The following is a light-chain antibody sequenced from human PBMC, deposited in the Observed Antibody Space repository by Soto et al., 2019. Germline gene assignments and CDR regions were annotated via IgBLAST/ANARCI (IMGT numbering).Light chain of an antibody. V-gene: IGKV1-5*03. CDR3: QQYNSNPLT. CDR1: QSFSTW. CDR2: KTS. Sequence: DIQMTQSPSTLSASVGDRVTITCRASQSFSTWLAWYQQKPGKAHNLLIYKTSILESGVPSRFSGSGSGTEFTLTISSLQPDDFATYYCQQYNSNPLTFGGGTKVEIK. J-gene: IGKJ4*01.